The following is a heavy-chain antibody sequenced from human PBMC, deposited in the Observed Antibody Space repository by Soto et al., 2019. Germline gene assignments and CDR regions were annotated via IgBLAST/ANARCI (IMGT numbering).Heavy chain of an antibody. J-gene: IGHJ4*02. CDR2: INHSGST. V-gene: IGHV4-34*01. Sequence: SETLSLTCAVYGGSFSGYYWSWIRQPPGKGLEWIGEINHSGSTNYNPSLKSRVTISVDTSKNQFSLKLSSVTAADTAVYYCASCLAAAGANFDYWGQGTLVTVSS. CDR3: ASCLAAAGANFDY. CDR1: GGSFSGYY. D-gene: IGHD6-13*01.